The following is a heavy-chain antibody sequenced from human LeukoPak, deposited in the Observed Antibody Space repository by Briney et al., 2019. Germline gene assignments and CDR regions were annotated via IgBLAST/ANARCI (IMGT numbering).Heavy chain of an antibody. CDR1: GFTFSSYG. J-gene: IGHJ3*02. D-gene: IGHD6-19*01. V-gene: IGHV3-30*02. Sequence: GGSLRLSCAASGFTFSSYGMHWVRQAPGKGLEWVTFIRYDGSNKYYADSVKGRVTVFRDNAKNSLYLQMNSLRVEDTAIYYCARDGRAVAFDIWGQGTMVTVSS. CDR2: IRYDGSNK. CDR3: ARDGRAVAFDI.